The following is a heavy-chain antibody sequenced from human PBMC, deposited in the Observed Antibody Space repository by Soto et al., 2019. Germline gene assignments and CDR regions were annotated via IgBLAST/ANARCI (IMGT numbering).Heavy chain of an antibody. J-gene: IGHJ4*02. CDR3: ARVGYSSLYFDY. CDR2: IYSGGST. CDR1: GFTISSNY. D-gene: IGHD4-4*01. Sequence: HPGGSLRLSCAASGFTISSNYMSWVRQAPGKGLEWVSIIYSGGSTNYADSVKGRFTISRDDSKNTLYLQMNNLRAEDTAVYYCARVGYSSLYFDYWGQGTLVTVSS. V-gene: IGHV3-66*01.